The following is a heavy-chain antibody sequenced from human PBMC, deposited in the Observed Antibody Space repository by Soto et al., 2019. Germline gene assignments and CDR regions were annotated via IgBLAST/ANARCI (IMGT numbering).Heavy chain of an antibody. V-gene: IGHV3-23*01. CDR2: ISGSGGGT. J-gene: IGHJ4*02. D-gene: IGHD5-18*01. CDR1: GFTFSSYA. Sequence: AQLLESGGGLVQPGGSLRLSCAASGFTFSSYAMSWVRQAPGKGLEWVSAISGSGGGTYYADSVKGRFTISRDNSRNTLSLQMNSLRAEDTAVYYCAKGSASSRPYYFDYWGQGTLVTVSS. CDR3: AKGSASSRPYYFDY.